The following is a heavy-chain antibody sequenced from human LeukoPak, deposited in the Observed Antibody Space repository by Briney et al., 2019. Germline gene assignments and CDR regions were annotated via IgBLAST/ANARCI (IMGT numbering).Heavy chain of an antibody. J-gene: IGHJ5*02. D-gene: IGHD6-13*01. CDR2: MNPYSGNT. CDR1: GYTFTNYD. CDR3: ARTQQLVLRYPLDP. V-gene: IGHV1-8*03. Sequence: ASVKVSCKASGYTFTNYDIHWVRQATGQGLEWMGWMNPYSGNTSYAQNFQGRITITRNTSISTAYMELSSLRSEDTAVYYCARTQQLVLRYPLDPWGQGTLVTVSS.